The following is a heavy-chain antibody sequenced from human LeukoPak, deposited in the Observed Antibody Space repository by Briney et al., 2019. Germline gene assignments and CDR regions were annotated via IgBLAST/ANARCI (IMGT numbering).Heavy chain of an antibody. J-gene: IGHJ5*02. CDR3: ARKALPGNWFDP. CDR2: IFTSGST. V-gene: IGHV4-4*07. Sequence: PSETLSLTCNVSGDSISTYYWSWIRQPAGKGLEWIGRIFTSGSTNYNPSLKSRVTMSLDTSKNQFSLKLSSVTAADTAVYYCARKALPGNWFDPWGQGALVTVSS. CDR1: GDSISTYY.